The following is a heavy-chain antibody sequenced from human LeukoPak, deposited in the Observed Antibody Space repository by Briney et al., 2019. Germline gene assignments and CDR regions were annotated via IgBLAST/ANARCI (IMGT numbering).Heavy chain of an antibody. Sequence: SETLSLTCTVSGGSISSYYWSWIRQPPGKGLEWIGYIYYSGSTNYSPSLKSRVTISVDTSKNQFSLKLCSVTAADTAVYYCARARRGYFDYWGQGTLVTVSS. D-gene: IGHD5-12*01. CDR2: IYYSGST. CDR3: ARARRGYFDY. J-gene: IGHJ4*02. V-gene: IGHV4-59*01. CDR1: GGSISSYY.